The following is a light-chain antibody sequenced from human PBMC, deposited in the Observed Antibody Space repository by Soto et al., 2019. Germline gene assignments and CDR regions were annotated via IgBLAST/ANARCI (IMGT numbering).Light chain of an antibody. Sequence: EIVLTQSPGTLSLSPGERAALSCRASQSVSSSYLAWYQQKPGQAPRLLIYGASSRATGIPDRFSGSGSGTDFTLTISRLEPEDFGVYYCQQYVSSPWTFGQGTKVEIK. V-gene: IGKV3-20*01. J-gene: IGKJ1*01. CDR2: GAS. CDR3: QQYVSSPWT. CDR1: QSVSSSY.